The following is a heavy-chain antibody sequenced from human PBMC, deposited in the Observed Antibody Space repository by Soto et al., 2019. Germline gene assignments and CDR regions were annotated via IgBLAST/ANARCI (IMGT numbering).Heavy chain of an antibody. J-gene: IGHJ5*02. V-gene: IGHV3-23*01. CDR1: GFTLTNYA. Sequence: EVQLSESGGDLRQPGGSLRLSCAASGFTLTNYAMTWVRQTPGKGLEGVSGISASGGLKYYADSVRGRFTVSRDNSKNILYLQMDNLRDEHTALYYCAREVGAPSGWLDPWGQGTQVTVSS. D-gene: IGHD1-26*01. CDR3: AREVGAPSGWLDP. CDR2: ISASGGLK.